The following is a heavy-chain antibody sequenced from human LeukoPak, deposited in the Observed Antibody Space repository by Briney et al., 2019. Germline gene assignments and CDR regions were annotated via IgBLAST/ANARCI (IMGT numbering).Heavy chain of an antibody. D-gene: IGHD3-16*01. CDR1: GFTFSSYS. J-gene: IGHJ4*02. CDR2: ISSSSSYI. Sequence: GGSLRLSCAASGFTFSSYSMNWVRQAPGKGLEWVSSISSSSSYIYYADSVKGRFTISRDNAKNSLYLQMNSLRAEDTAVYYCARVDRAQNGGLYWGQGTLVTVSS. CDR3: ARVDRAQNGGLY. V-gene: IGHV3-21*01.